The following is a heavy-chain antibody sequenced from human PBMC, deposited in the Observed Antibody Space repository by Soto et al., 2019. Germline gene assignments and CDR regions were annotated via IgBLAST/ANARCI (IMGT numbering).Heavy chain of an antibody. CDR2: ISATGGGT. CDR1: GFKFSNYA. CDR3: AKDRRTGGNSAFYFDF. Sequence: GGSLRLSCAASGFKFSNYAMSWVRQAPGKGLEWVSLISATGGGTYYADSVKGRFTISRDNSHNTLYLQVHSLTAEDTAVYYCAKDRRTGGNSAFYFDFWGQGAQVTVSS. V-gene: IGHV3-23*01. D-gene: IGHD3-16*01. J-gene: IGHJ4*02.